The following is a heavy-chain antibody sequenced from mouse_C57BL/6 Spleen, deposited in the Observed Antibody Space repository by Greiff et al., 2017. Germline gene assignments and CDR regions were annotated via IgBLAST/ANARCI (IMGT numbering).Heavy chain of an antibody. CDR3: ARDSNYGFAY. CDR1: GFTFSSYG. J-gene: IGHJ3*01. D-gene: IGHD2-5*01. V-gene: IGHV5-6*01. CDR2: ISSGGSYT. Sequence: DVQLQESGGDLVKPGGSLKLSCAASGFTFSSYGMSWVRQTPDKRLEWVATISSGGSYTYYPDSVKGRFTITRDNAKNTLYLQMSSLKAEDTAMYYGARDSNYGFAYWGQGTLVTVSA.